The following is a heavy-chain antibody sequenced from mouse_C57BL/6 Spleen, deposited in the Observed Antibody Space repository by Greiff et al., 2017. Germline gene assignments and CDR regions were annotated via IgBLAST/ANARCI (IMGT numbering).Heavy chain of an antibody. D-gene: IGHD2-3*01. CDR2: ISYDGSN. V-gene: IGHV3-6*01. Sequence: EVQVVESGPGLVKPSQSLSLTCSVTGYSITSGYYWNWIRQFPGNKLEWMGYISYDGSNNYNPSLKNRISITRDTSKNQFFLKLNSVTTEDTATYYCARERDDGYYYYFDYWGQGTTLTVSS. CDR3: ARERDDGYYYYFDY. CDR1: GYSITSGYY. J-gene: IGHJ2*01.